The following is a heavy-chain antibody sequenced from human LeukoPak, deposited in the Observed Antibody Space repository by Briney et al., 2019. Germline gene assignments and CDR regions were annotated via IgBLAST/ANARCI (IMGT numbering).Heavy chain of an antibody. J-gene: IGHJ4*02. Sequence: ASVTVSCKASGYTFTSYDINWVRQAAGQGLEWMGWMNPNSGNTGYAQKFQGRVTMTTDTSTSTAYMELRSLRSDDTAVYYCARGGAKQWLPEFDYWGQGTLVTVSS. CDR1: GYTFTSYD. CDR3: ARGGAKQWLPEFDY. CDR2: MNPNSGNT. D-gene: IGHD6-19*01. V-gene: IGHV1-8*01.